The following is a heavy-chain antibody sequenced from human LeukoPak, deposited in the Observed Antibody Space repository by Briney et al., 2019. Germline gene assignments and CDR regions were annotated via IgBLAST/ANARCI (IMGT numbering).Heavy chain of an antibody. CDR3: AKEGYSSGYYYGMDV. J-gene: IGHJ6*02. CDR2: ISYDGSNK. Sequence: GGSLRLSCAASGFTFSSYGMHWVRQAPGKGLEWVAVISYDGSNKYYADSVKGRFTISRDNSENTLYLQMNSLRAEDTAVYYCAKEGYSSGYYYGMDVWGQGTTVTVSS. V-gene: IGHV3-30*18. CDR1: GFTFSSYG. D-gene: IGHD6-19*01.